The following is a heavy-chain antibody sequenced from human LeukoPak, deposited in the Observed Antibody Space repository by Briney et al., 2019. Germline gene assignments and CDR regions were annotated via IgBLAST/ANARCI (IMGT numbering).Heavy chain of an antibody. Sequence: PGGSLRLSCAASGFTFSGHSMNWVRQAPGKGLEWLSYISSSGSTIYYADSVKGRFTISRDNAKNSLCLQMNSLRAEDTAVYYCARMYRFDYWGQGTLVTVSS. J-gene: IGHJ4*02. D-gene: IGHD1-26*01. CDR1: GFTFSGHS. CDR2: ISSSGSTI. V-gene: IGHV3-48*04. CDR3: ARMYRFDY.